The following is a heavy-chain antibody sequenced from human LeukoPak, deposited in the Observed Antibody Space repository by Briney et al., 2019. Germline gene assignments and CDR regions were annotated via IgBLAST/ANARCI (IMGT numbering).Heavy chain of an antibody. D-gene: IGHD2-15*01. J-gene: IGHJ3*02. CDR1: GYSISSGYY. Sequence: PSETLSLTCAVSGYSISSGYYWGWIRQPPEKGLEWIGSVYRSGSTYYKPSLKSRVTISVDTSKNQVSLNLRSVTAADTAVYYCAAPGGGDSFDIWGQGTMVTVSS. CDR3: AAPGGGDSFDI. CDR2: VYRSGST. V-gene: IGHV4-38-2*01.